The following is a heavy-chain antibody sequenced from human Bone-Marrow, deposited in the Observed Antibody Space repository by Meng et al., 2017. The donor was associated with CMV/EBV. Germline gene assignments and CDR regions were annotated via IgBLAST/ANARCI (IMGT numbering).Heavy chain of an antibody. D-gene: IGHD3-10*01. J-gene: IGHJ4*02. Sequence: ASVKVSCKASGYTFTGYYIHWVRQAPGQGLEWMGWINPNSGGTNYAQKFQGRVTMTRDTSISTAYMELSRLRSDDTAVYYCARDSYYYGSGSSLPIDYWGQGTLVNVSS. CDR3: ARDSYYYGSGSSLPIDY. CDR1: GYTFTGYY. V-gene: IGHV1-2*02. CDR2: INPNSGGT.